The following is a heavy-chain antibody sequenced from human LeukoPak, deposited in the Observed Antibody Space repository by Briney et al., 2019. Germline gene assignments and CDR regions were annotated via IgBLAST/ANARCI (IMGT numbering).Heavy chain of an antibody. Sequence: ASVKVSCKASGYTFTSYDINWVRQATGQGLEWMGWMNPNSGNTGYAQEFQGRVTMTRNTSISTAYMELSSLRSEDTAVYYCAREWRYCSSTSCYRVPGGYYGMDVWGQGTTVTVSS. CDR3: AREWRYCSSTSCYRVPGGYYGMDV. CDR2: MNPNSGNT. V-gene: IGHV1-8*01. J-gene: IGHJ6*02. CDR1: GYTFTSYD. D-gene: IGHD2-2*02.